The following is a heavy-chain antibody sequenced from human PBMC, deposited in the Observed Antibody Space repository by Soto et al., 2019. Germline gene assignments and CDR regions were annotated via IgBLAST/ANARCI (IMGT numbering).Heavy chain of an antibody. V-gene: IGHV1-69*06. D-gene: IGHD3-22*01. J-gene: IGHJ3*02. CDR1: GCTSSSYA. CDR2: IIPIFGTA. CDR3: ARALRDYDSSGYPLPDDAFDI. Sequence: VYCQSSGCTSSSYAIIRVRQAPGQGLEWMGGIIPIFGTANYAQKFQGRVTITADKSTSTAYMELSSLRSEDTAVYYCARALRDYDSSGYPLPDDAFDIWGQGTMVTVSS.